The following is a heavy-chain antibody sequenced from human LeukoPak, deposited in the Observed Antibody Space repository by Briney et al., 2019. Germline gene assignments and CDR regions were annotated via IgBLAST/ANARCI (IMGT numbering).Heavy chain of an antibody. D-gene: IGHD2-8*01. J-gene: IGHJ5*02. CDR2: INPNSGGT. CDR3: ARGTRMLSVLDNWFDP. CDR1: GYTFTGYY. V-gene: IGHV1-2*02. Sequence: ASVKVSCKASGYTFTGYYMHWVRQAPGQGLEWMGWINPNSGGTNYAQKFQGRVTMTRDTSISTAYMELSGLRSDDTAVYYCARGTRMLSVLDNWFDPWGQGTLVTVSS.